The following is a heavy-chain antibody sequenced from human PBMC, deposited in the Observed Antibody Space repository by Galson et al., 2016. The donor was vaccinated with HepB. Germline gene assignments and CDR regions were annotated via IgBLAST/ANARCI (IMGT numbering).Heavy chain of an antibody. CDR3: AIDIWGVADSGFRSGMDG. Sequence: SLRLSCAASGFIFDEYGMSWVRQAPGKGLERVSGINWHDGSTSYADSVRGRFIISSDNAKNSLYLQMNSLSVEDTALYYCAIDIWGVADSGFRSGMDGGGQWTTVIVSS. CDR2: INWHDGST. CDR1: GFIFDEYG. V-gene: IGHV3-20*04. D-gene: IGHD2-21*01. J-gene: IGHJ6*02.